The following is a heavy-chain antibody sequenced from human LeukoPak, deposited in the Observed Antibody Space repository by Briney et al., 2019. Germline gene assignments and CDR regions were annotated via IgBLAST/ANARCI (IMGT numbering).Heavy chain of an antibody. Sequence: PGGSLRLSCAASGFTFSSYEMNWVRQAPGKGLEWVSYISSSGSTIYYADSVKGRFTISRDNAKNSLYLQMNSLRAEDTAVYYCARKGGRRYFDWLPPGPSDYWGQGTLVTVSS. D-gene: IGHD3-9*01. CDR3: ARKGGRRYFDWLPPGPSDY. CDR2: ISSSGSTI. V-gene: IGHV3-48*03. J-gene: IGHJ4*02. CDR1: GFTFSSYE.